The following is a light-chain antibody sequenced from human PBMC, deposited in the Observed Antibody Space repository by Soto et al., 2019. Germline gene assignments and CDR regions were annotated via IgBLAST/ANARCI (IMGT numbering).Light chain of an antibody. J-gene: IGKJ1*01. V-gene: IGKV3-15*01. CDR3: QQYNNWPLT. CDR2: GAS. Sequence: EIVLTHSPGTLSLSPGEIATLSCRASQSVSSSYLAWYQQKPGQSPRLLIYGASTRATGIPARFSGSGSGTEFTLTISSLQSEDFAVYYCQQYNNWPLTFGQGTKVDIK. CDR1: QSVSSSY.